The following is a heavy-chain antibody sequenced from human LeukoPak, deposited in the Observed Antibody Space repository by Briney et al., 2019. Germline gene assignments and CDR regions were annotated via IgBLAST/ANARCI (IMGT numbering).Heavy chain of an antibody. D-gene: IGHD3-16*01. CDR2: INPNSGDT. Sequence: ASVKVSCKASGYTFTAYYIHWVRQAPGQGLEWMGWINPNSGDTNYAQKFQGRVTMTRDTSISTAYMELSRLRSDDTAVYYCASGNMITFGGVIFDYWGQGTLVTVSS. J-gene: IGHJ4*02. V-gene: IGHV1-2*02. CDR3: ASGNMITFGGVIFDY. CDR1: GYTFTAYY.